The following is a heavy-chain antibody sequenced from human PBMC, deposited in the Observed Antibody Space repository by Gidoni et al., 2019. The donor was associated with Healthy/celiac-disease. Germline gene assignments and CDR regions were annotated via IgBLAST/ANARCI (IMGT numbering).Heavy chain of an antibody. CDR2: ISSSGSTI. V-gene: IGHV3-11*01. CDR3: AREPLWLTDNRYYGMDV. D-gene: IGHD3-10*01. Sequence: QVQQVESGGGLVKPGGSLRLSCAASGFTFSDYYMSWIRQAPGKGLEWVSYISSSGSTIYYADSVKGRFTISRDNAKNSLYLQMNSLRAEDTAVYYCAREPLWLTDNRYYGMDVWGQGTTVTVSS. J-gene: IGHJ6*02. CDR1: GFTFSDYY.